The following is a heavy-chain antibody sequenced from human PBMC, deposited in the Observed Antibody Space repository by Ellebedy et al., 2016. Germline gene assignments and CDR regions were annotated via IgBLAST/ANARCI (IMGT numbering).Heavy chain of an antibody. D-gene: IGHD3-22*01. CDR3: ARGDHFYDSSGYLNMAFDI. V-gene: IGHV1-8*01. CDR2: MNPNSGNT. J-gene: IGHJ3*02. CDR1: GYTFTSYD. Sequence: ASVKVSCKASGYTFTSYDINWVRQATGQGLEWMGWMNPNSGNTGHGQKFQGRVTMTRNASIRTASMELSSLRSEDTAVYYCARGDHFYDSSGYLNMAFDIWGQGTMVTVSS.